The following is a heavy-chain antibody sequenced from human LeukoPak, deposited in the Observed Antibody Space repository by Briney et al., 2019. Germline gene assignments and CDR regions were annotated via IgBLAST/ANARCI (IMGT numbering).Heavy chain of an antibody. D-gene: IGHD4-17*01. CDR3: AREGSVTNDY. Sequence: PGGSLRLSCAASGFTFTKYWMHWVRQAPGKWLVWVSRVNSDGSRTTYADSVKGRFTISRDNANNTLYLQMNSLTAEDTAVYYCAREGSVTNDYWGQGSLVTVSS. V-gene: IGHV3-74*03. J-gene: IGHJ4*02. CDR1: GFTFTKYW. CDR2: VNSDGSRT.